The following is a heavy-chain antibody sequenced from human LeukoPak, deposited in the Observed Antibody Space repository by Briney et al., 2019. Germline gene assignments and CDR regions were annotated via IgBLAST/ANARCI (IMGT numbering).Heavy chain of an antibody. CDR3: ARVGSDCSGGSCYSNFDY. CDR2: IYYSGST. D-gene: IGHD2-15*01. Sequence: SETLSLTRTVSGGSISSYYWSWIRQPPGKGREWIGYIYYSGSTNYNPSLKSRVTISVDTSKNQFSLKLSSVTAADTAVYYCARVGSDCSGGSCYSNFDYWGQGTLVTVSS. CDR1: GGSISSYY. V-gene: IGHV4-59*01. J-gene: IGHJ4*02.